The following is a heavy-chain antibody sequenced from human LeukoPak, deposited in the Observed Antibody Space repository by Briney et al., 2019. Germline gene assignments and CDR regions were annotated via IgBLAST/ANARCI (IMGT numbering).Heavy chain of an antibody. D-gene: IGHD5-12*01. CDR1: GYTFTSYG. CDR3: AREWSGYSGYDLDY. J-gene: IGHJ4*02. CDR2: INAYNGNT. Sequence: GASVTVSCTASGYTFTSYGISWVRQAPGQGLEWMGWINAYNGNTNYAQNLQGRVTMTTDTSATTAYMELRSLRSDDTAVYYCAREWSGYSGYDLDYWGQGTLVTVSS. V-gene: IGHV1-18*01.